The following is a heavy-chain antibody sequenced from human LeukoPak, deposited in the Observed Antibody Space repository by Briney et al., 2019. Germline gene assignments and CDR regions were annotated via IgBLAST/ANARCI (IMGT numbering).Heavy chain of an antibody. V-gene: IGHV4-59*01. CDR2: IYYSGST. CDR3: ARLVGAPDAFDI. Sequence: SETLSLTCTVSGGSISSYYWSWIRQPPGKGLEWIGYIYYSGSTNYNPSLKSRATISVDTSKNQFSLKLSSVTAADTAVYYCARLVGAPDAFDIWGQGTMVTVSS. J-gene: IGHJ3*02. CDR1: GGSISSYY. D-gene: IGHD1-26*01.